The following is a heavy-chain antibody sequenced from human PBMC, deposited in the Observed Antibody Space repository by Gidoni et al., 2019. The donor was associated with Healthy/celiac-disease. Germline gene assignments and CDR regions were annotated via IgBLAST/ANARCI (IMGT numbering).Heavy chain of an antibody. J-gene: IGHJ4*02. D-gene: IGHD4-17*01. V-gene: IGHV4-39*01. CDR3: ARRHDYGDNDY. CDR1: GGSISSSSYY. CDR2: IYYSGST. Sequence: QLQLQESGPGLGKPSETLSLTCTVSGGSISSSSYYWGWIRQPPGKGLAWIGSIYYSGSTYYNPSLKSRVTISVDTSKNQFSLKLSSVTAADTAVYYCARRHDYGDNDYWGQGTLVTVSS.